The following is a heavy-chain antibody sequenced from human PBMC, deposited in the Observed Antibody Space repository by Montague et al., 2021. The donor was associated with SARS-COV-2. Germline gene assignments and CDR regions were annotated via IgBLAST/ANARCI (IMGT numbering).Heavy chain of an antibody. CDR3: ARKARLRITMVRGVHGVYGMDV. J-gene: IGHJ6*02. D-gene: IGHD3-10*01. Sequence: SETLSLTCAVYGGSFSGYYWSWIRQPPGKGLEWIGEINHSGSTNYNPSLKNRVTISVDTSKNQFSLKLRSVTAADTAVYYCARKARLRITMVRGVHGVYGMDVWGQGTTVTVSS. V-gene: IGHV4-34*01. CDR2: INHSGST. CDR1: GGSFSGYY.